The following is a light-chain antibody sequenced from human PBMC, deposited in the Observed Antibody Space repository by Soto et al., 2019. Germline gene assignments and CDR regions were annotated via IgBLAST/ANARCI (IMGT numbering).Light chain of an antibody. CDR2: GAS. V-gene: IGKV3-15*01. CDR3: QQYNIWPPT. Sequence: EIVMTQSPATLSVSPGERATLSCRASQRVSSNLACYQQKPGQAPRLLIYGASTRATGIPATFSSSGSGTEFTLTISSLQSEDFAVCYCQQYNIWPPTCGQGNKLEIK. J-gene: IGKJ2*01. CDR1: QRVSSN.